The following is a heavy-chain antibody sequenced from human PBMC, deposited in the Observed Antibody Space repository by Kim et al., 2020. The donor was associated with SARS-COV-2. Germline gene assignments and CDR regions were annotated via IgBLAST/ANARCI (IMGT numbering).Heavy chain of an antibody. CDR3: TKEVFSSDWSDGAFDI. Sequence: GGSLRLSCAASGFIFSRYAMNWVRQAPGQGLEWVSSISSSGGGTYYADSVKGRFTISRDKSQNTLYLQMSSLRAEDTALYYCTKEVFSSDWSDGAFDIWGQGTMVTVSS. D-gene: IGHD6-19*01. J-gene: IGHJ3*02. CDR1: GFIFSRYA. V-gene: IGHV3-23*01. CDR2: ISSSGGGT.